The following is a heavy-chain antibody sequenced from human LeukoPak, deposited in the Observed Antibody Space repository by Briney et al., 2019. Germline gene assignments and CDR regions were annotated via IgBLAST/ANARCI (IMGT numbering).Heavy chain of an antibody. J-gene: IGHJ4*02. CDR3: ARDRSGDLVDY. D-gene: IGHD1-1*01. CDR2: ISSSSSYI. Sequence: PGGSLRLSCAASGFTVSSNYMNWVRQAPGKGLEWVSSISSSSSYIYYADSVKGRFTISRDNAKNSLYLQMNSLRAEDTAVYYCARDRSGDLVDYWGQGTLVTVSS. CDR1: GFTVSSNY. V-gene: IGHV3-21*01.